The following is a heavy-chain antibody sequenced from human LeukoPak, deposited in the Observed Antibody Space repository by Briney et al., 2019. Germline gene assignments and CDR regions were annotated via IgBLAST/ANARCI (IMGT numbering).Heavy chain of an antibody. Sequence: PGGSLRLSCAASGFTFSSYAMSWVRQAPGKGLEWVAVISYDGSNKYYADSVKGRFTISRDNSKNTLYLQMNSLRAEDTAVYYCARGVGVRGVIIPGAVYGMDVWGKGTTVTVSS. CDR3: ARGVGVRGVIIPGAVYGMDV. CDR2: ISYDGSNK. V-gene: IGHV3-30*04. D-gene: IGHD3-10*01. J-gene: IGHJ6*04. CDR1: GFTFSSYA.